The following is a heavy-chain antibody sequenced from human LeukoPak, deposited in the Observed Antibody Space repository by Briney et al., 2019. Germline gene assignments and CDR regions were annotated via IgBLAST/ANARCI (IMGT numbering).Heavy chain of an antibody. V-gene: IGHV4-38-2*02. CDR1: GYSISSGYY. J-gene: IGHJ4*02. D-gene: IGHD6-19*01. Sequence: SETLSLTCSFSGYSISSGYYWGWIRQPPGQGLEWIGEIYHSGSTNYNPSLKSRVTISVDKSKNQFSLKLSSVTAADTAVYYCARGSAGPFDYWGQGTLVTVSS. CDR2: IYHSGST. CDR3: ARGSAGPFDY.